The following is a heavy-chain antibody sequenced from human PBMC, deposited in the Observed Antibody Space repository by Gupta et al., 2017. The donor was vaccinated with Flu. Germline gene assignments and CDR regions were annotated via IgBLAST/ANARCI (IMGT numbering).Heavy chain of an antibody. Sequence: QVQLVESGGGVVQPGRSLRLSCAVSGFTFSPYGMHWVRQAPVQGLEWVAVISYDGTYKNYADSVKGRFTISRDNSKNTLYLQMNSLRAEDTAVYYCAKDQREFCSGGDCYPQIFHYWGQGTLVTVSS. CDR2: ISYDGTYK. J-gene: IGHJ4*02. D-gene: IGHD2-15*01. V-gene: IGHV3-30*18. CDR3: AKDQREFCSGGDCYPQIFHY. CDR1: GFTFSPYG.